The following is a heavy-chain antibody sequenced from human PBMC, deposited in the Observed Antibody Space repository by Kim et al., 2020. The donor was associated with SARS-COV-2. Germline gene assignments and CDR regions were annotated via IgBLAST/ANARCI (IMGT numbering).Heavy chain of an antibody. CDR2: ISSSSSTI. V-gene: IGHV3-48*02. D-gene: IGHD5-18*01. J-gene: IGHJ6*02. Sequence: GGSLRLSCAASGFTFSSYSMNWVRQAPGKGLEWVSYISSSSSTIYYADSVKGRFTISRDNAKNSLYLQMNSLRDEDTAVYYCARDNADSGYSYAPPYYYYGMDVWGQRTTVTVSS. CDR3: ARDNADSGYSYAPPYYYYGMDV. CDR1: GFTFSSYS.